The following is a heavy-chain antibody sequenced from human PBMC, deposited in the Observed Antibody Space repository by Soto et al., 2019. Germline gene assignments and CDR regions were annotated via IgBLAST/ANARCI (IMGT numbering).Heavy chain of an antibody. CDR2: IYHSGST. CDR3: ARDWGTGFYHFES. D-gene: IGHD6-19*01. J-gene: IGHJ4*02. V-gene: IGHV4-38-2*02. CDR1: SYSIITGVN. Sequence: PSETLSLTCAVSSYSIITGVNWGWIRNPPGKGLEGIGMIYHSGSTYYNLSLKSRVTISADTSKKQFSLKLISVTAADTSLYYCARDWGTGFYHFESWGPGTLVTV.